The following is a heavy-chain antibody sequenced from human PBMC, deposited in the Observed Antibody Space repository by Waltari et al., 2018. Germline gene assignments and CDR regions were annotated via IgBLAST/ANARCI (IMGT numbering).Heavy chain of an antibody. Sequence: EVQLVESGGDLVQPGGYLRLSCAASVFPLRSSSMPWVRQAPGKGLEWVSYISSSSSTIYYADSVKGRFTISRDNAKNSLYLQMNSLRDEDTAMYYCARDSGNYRYWGQGTLVTVSS. J-gene: IGHJ4*02. CDR3: ARDSGNYRY. D-gene: IGHD4-4*01. CDR2: ISSSSSTI. CDR1: VFPLRSSS. V-gene: IGHV3-48*02.